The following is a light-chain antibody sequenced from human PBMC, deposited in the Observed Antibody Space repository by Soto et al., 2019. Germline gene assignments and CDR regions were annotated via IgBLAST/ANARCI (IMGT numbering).Light chain of an antibody. CDR1: QSITDY. V-gene: IGKV1-39*01. CDR3: QQTYSSPFT. J-gene: IGKJ5*01. Sequence: IPLTQSPASMSAPVGDSVTITCRSNQSITDYLNWYQQKPGKDPKILIYAASSLQSGVPSRFSASGSGTDFNLTISRLQTEDFATYFCQQTYSSPFTFGQGTRVEIK. CDR2: AAS.